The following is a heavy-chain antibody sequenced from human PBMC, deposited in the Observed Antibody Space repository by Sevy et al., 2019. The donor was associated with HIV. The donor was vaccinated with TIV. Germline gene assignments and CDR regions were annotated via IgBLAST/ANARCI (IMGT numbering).Heavy chain of an antibody. CDR1: GYTFSNYG. Sequence: ASVKVSCKASGYTFSNYGISWVRQAPGQGLEWMGWVSAYTGNTNYAQKFQGRVTMTTDTSTRTAHMELRSLRSDDTAMYYCARDSIPMVQGVIITPYYYGMDVWGQGTTVTVSS. CDR2: VSAYTGNT. J-gene: IGHJ6*02. D-gene: IGHD3-10*01. CDR3: ARDSIPMVQGVIITPYYYGMDV. V-gene: IGHV1-18*01.